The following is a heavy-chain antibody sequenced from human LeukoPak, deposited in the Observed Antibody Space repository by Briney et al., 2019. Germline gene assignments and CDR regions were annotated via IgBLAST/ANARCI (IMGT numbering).Heavy chain of an antibody. V-gene: IGHV1-24*01. J-gene: IGHJ5*02. CDR3: ATRLLPLWGDWFDP. D-gene: IGHD3-16*01. Sequence: ASVKVSCKVSGYTLTELSMHWVRQAPGKGLEWMGGFDPEDGETTYAQKFQGRVTMTEDTSTDTAYMELSSLRSEDTAVYYCATRLLPLWGDWFDPWGQGTLVTVSS. CDR2: FDPEDGET. CDR1: GYTLTELS.